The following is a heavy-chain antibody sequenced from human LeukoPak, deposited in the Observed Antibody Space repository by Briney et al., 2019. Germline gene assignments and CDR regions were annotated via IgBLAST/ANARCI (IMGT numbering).Heavy chain of an antibody. Sequence: GASVKVSCKASGYTFTSYGISWVRQAPGQGLEWMGWISAYNGNTNYAQKLQGRVTMTTDTSTSTAYMELRSLRSDDTAVYYCARVGVRGGYDPDAFDIWGQGTMVTVSS. V-gene: IGHV1-18*01. D-gene: IGHD5-12*01. CDR2: ISAYNGNT. CDR1: GYTFTSYG. CDR3: ARVGVRGGYDPDAFDI. J-gene: IGHJ3*02.